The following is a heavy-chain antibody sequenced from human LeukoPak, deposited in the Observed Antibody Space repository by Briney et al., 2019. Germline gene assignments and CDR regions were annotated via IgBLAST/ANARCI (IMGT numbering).Heavy chain of an antibody. Sequence: GGSLRLSCAASGFLFGSHAMNWVRQAPGKGLEWVSGISGSSGSTYYADSVKGRFTISRGNSKNTLFLQMNSLGPEDTAVYFCARDPGGYFDYWGQGTLVTVSS. CDR3: ARDPGGYFDY. V-gene: IGHV3-23*01. CDR2: ISGSSGST. D-gene: IGHD3-10*01. J-gene: IGHJ4*02. CDR1: GFLFGSHA.